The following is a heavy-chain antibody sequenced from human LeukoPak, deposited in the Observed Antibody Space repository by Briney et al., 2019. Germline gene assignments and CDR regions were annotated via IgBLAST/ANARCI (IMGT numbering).Heavy chain of an antibody. CDR2: ISNSGSTI. Sequence: GGSLRLSCAASGFTFSSYEMNWVRQAPGKGLEWVSYISNSGSTIYYADSVKGRFTISRDNDKTSLYLQMNSLGAEDTAVYYCVRDKEEGSNTGSVFDVWGQGTMVTVSS. J-gene: IGHJ3*01. CDR3: VRDKEEGSNTGSVFDV. CDR1: GFTFSSYE. V-gene: IGHV3-48*03. D-gene: IGHD1-26*01.